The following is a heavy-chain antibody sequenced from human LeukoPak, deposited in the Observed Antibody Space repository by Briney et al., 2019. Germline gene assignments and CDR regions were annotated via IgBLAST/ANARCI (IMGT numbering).Heavy chain of an antibody. CDR1: GFTVSSNY. Sequence: GGSLRLSCAASGFTVSSNYMACVRQPPGKGLEWVSVIFGGGGTYYAGSVRGRFTISRDNSQNTPFLQMNSLRAEDTAVYYCAQLLDDNPIRWYFALWGRGTLVTVSS. CDR3: AQLLDDNPIRWYFAL. J-gene: IGHJ2*01. D-gene: IGHD1-14*01. CDR2: IFGGGGT. V-gene: IGHV3-53*01.